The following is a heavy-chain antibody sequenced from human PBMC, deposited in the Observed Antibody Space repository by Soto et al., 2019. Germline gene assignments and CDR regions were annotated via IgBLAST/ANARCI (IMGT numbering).Heavy chain of an antibody. J-gene: IGHJ4*02. V-gene: IGHV1-2*02. CDR2: IDPNSGGS. CDR3: ARTGGHDY. Sequence: ASVKVSCKASGYTFTGYYMHWLRQAPGQGLEWMGCIDPNSGGSDYAQQFQGRVTMTSDASIRTAYMELRWLRSDDKAVYYCARTGGHDYWGQGSLVTVSS. CDR1: GYTFTGYY.